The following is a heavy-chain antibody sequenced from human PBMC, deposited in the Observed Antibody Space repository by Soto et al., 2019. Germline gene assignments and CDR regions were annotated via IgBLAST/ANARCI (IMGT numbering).Heavy chain of an antibody. V-gene: IGHV1-69*13. Sequence: SVKVSCKASGGTFSSYAISWVRQAPGQGLEWMGGIIPIFGTANYAQKFQGRVTITADESTSTAYMELSSLRSEDTAVYYCARGQYCSGGSCYLRGAFDIWGQGTMVTVSS. CDR3: ARGQYCSGGSCYLRGAFDI. J-gene: IGHJ3*02. CDR1: GGTFSSYA. D-gene: IGHD2-15*01. CDR2: IIPIFGTA.